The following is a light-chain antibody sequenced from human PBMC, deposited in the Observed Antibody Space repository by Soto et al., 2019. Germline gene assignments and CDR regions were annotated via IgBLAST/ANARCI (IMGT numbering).Light chain of an antibody. CDR2: LGS. CDR1: QSLLHKSRYNY. J-gene: IGKJ1*01. V-gene: IGKV2-28*01. Sequence: DIVMTQSPLSLPVTPGEPASISCRSSQSLLHKSRYNYLDWFFQKPGQSPQLLIYLGSNRASGVPDRFSGSGSGTNFTLKISRVETEDVGVYYCMQALQSPRTFGRGTKVEIK. CDR3: MQALQSPRT.